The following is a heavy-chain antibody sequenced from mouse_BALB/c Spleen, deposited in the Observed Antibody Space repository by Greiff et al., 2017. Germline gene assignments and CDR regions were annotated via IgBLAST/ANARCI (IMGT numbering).Heavy chain of an antibody. CDR2: ISSGGSYT. CDR3: ARHAAQLGYFDY. V-gene: IGHV5-6*01. D-gene: IGHD4-1*02. J-gene: IGHJ2*01. Sequence: VQLKESGGDLVKPGGSLKLSCAASGFTFSSYGMSWVRQTPDKRLEWVATISSGGSYTYYPDSVKGRFTISRDNAKNTLYLQMSSLRSEDTAMYYCARHAAQLGYFDYGGQGTTLTVSS. CDR1: GFTFSSYG.